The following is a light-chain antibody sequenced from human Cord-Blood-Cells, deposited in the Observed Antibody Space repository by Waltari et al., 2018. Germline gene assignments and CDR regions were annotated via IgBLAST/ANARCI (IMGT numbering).Light chain of an antibody. J-gene: IGKJ4*01. CDR1: QSVSSY. Sequence: VLPQFPPTLSLSPGERATLSSRASQSVSSYLAWYQQKPGQAPRLLIYDASNRATGIPARFSGSGSGTDFTLTISSLGPEDFAVYYCQQRSNWPHTFGGGTKVEIK. V-gene: IGKV3-11*01. CDR2: DAS. CDR3: QQRSNWPHT.